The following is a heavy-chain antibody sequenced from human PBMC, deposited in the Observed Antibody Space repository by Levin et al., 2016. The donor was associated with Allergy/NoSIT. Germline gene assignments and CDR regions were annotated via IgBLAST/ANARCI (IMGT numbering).Heavy chain of an antibody. J-gene: IGHJ5*02. V-gene: IGHV4-59*01. CDR2: IYYTGGP. Sequence: SETLSLTCTVSGGSLRSYYWTWFRQSPGKGLELIGFIYYTGGPTYNPSFKSRATISIDRSNNRFSLQMTSVTAADTALYYCARGPFDNSGRFDPWGQGTLVTVSS. CDR1: GGSLRSYY. D-gene: IGHD3-10*01. CDR3: ARGPFDNSGRFDP.